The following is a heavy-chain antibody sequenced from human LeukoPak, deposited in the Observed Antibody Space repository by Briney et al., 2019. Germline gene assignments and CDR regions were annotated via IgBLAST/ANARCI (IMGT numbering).Heavy chain of an antibody. D-gene: IGHD4-17*01. Sequence: ASVKVSCKASGYTFTRYYIHWVRQAPGQGLEWMGWINPNSGGTNYGQKFQGRVTMTRDTSISTAYMDLSRLTSDDMAVYYCATLYGDYVASDYWGQGTLVTVSS. J-gene: IGHJ4*02. CDR3: ATLYGDYVASDY. CDR2: INPNSGGT. CDR1: GYTFTRYY. V-gene: IGHV1-2*02.